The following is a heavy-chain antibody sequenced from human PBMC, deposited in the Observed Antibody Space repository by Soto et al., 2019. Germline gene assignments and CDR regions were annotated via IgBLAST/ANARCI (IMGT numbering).Heavy chain of an antibody. Sequence: QVQVVQSGDEVKKPGASVKVSCKASGYTFTNYGFSWVRQAPGQGLEWMGWISGYNGNTKYAEKFQGRVTMTTDTSKRTANMELRSLRSDDTAVYYCAREGQAPYYYYGMDVWGQGTAVTVSS. CDR1: GYTFTNYG. CDR3: AREGQAPYYYYGMDV. V-gene: IGHV1-18*01. CDR2: ISGYNGNT. J-gene: IGHJ6*02.